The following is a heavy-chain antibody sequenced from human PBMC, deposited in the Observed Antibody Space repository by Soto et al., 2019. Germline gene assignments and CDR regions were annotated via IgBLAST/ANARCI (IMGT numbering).Heavy chain of an antibody. CDR1: GFTFSSYA. CDR2: IGGSDGRT. CDR3: AKGGGGSCYAVIDY. D-gene: IGHD2-15*01. Sequence: EVQLLESGGGLVQPGGSLRLSCAASGFTFSSYAMSWVRQAPGKGLEWVSVIGGSDGRTYNADSVKGRFTISRDNSKNTLYLEMKSLRAEDTAVYYCAKGGGGSCYAVIDYWGQGTLVTVSS. J-gene: IGHJ4*02. V-gene: IGHV3-23*01.